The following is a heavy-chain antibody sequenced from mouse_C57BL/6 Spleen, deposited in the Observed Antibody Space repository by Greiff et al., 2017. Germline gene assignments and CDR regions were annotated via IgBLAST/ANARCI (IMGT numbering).Heavy chain of an antibody. D-gene: IGHD1-1*01. J-gene: IGHJ4*01. Sequence: DVKLQESGAELVKPGASVKLSCTASGFNIKDYYMHWVKQRTEQGLEWIGRLDPEDGETKYAPKFQGKATITADTSSNTAYLQLSSLTSEDTAVYYCARGAVITTAPYAMDYWGQGTSVTVSS. CDR1: GFNIKDYY. CDR3: ARGAVITTAPYAMDY. V-gene: IGHV14-2*01. CDR2: LDPEDGET.